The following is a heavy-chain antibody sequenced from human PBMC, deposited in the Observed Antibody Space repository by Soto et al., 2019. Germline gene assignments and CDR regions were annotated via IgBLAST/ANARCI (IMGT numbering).Heavy chain of an antibody. Sequence: SETLSLTCTVSGGSISTYHWSWIRQPPGKGLEWIGYIYYTGSTNYNPSLKGRVTMSVDSSQNLLSLKLTSVTAADTAVYYCTRGTVTTSYFDYWGQGTLVTVSS. CDR2: IYYTGST. CDR1: GGSISTYH. CDR3: TRGTVTTSYFDY. J-gene: IGHJ4*02. V-gene: IGHV4-59*01. D-gene: IGHD4-17*01.